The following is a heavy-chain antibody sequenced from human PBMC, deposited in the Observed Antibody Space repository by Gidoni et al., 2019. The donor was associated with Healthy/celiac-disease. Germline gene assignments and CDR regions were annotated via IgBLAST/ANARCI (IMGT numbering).Heavy chain of an antibody. CDR2: ISSSSSYI. Sequence: EVQLVESGGGLVKPGGSLSLSCAASGFTFCSYSMNWVRQAPGKGLEWVSSISSSSSYIYYADSVKGRFTISRDNAKNSLYLQMNSLRAEDTAVYYCARGGYCSGGSCYYDYWGQGTLVTVSS. V-gene: IGHV3-21*01. CDR1: GFTFCSYS. D-gene: IGHD2-15*01. J-gene: IGHJ4*02. CDR3: ARGGYCSGGSCYYDY.